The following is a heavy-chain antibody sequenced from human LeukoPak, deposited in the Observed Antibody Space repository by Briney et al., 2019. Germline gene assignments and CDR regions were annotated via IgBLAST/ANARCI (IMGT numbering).Heavy chain of an antibody. CDR2: IYYSGTT. J-gene: IGHJ4*02. CDR1: GGSISSYY. CDR3: ARRSTKENGFDF. V-gene: IGHV4-59*08. D-gene: IGHD1-1*01. Sequence: PSETLSLTCTVSGGSISSYYWSWIRQPPGKGLEWIGYIYYSGTTYYNPSLGSRVTISLDTSKNQFSLKLTSVTAADTAVYYCARRSTKENGFDFWGQGTLVTVSS.